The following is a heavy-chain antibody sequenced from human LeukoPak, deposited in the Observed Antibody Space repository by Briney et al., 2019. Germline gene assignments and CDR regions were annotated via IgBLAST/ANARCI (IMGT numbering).Heavy chain of an antibody. CDR1: GFTLSDYY. Sequence: KTGGSLRLSCAASGFTLSDYYMSWIRQAPGKGLEWVSYSSSSGSTMYYADSVKGRFAISRDNAKNSLYLQMNSLRAEDTAVYYCARRRDFIDYWGQGTLVTVSP. CDR2: SSSSGSTM. V-gene: IGHV3-11*01. D-gene: IGHD3/OR15-3a*01. CDR3: ARRRDFIDY. J-gene: IGHJ4*02.